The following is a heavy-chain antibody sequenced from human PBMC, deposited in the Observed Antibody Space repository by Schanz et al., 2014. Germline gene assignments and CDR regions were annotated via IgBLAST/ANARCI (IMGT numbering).Heavy chain of an antibody. J-gene: IGHJ6*02. Sequence: QVQLQESGPGLVKPSQTLSLTCTVSGASISSGGYYWDWIRLLPGKGLEWIGYISYSGSTSFNPSLKSRLTMSVDTSKNQFSRRLSSVTAADTAVYYCARHGGIPYYPMDVWGQGTTVTASS. CDR3: ARHGGIPYYPMDV. D-gene: IGHD3-16*01. CDR1: GASISSGGYY. CDR2: ISYSGST. V-gene: IGHV4-31*03.